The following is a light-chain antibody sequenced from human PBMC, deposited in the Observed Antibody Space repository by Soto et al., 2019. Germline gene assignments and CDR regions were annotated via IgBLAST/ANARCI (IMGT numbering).Light chain of an antibody. CDR3: QSYDSSLSAVV. CDR2: GNN. Sequence: QLVLTQPPSASGTPGQRVSISCSGSSSNIGSNTVNWHQQLPGTAPKLLIYGNNNRPSGVPDRISGSKSGTSASLAITGLQAEDEAHYYCQSYDSSLSAVVFGGGTKVTVL. CDR1: SSNIGSNT. V-gene: IGLV1-44*01. J-gene: IGLJ2*01.